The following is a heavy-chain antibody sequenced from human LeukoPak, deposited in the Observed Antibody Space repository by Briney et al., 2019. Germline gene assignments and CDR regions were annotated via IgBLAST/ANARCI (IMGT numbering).Heavy chain of an antibody. CDR2: INHSGST. V-gene: IGHV4-39*07. CDR1: GGSISSGSYY. D-gene: IGHD3-3*01. CDR3: ARPGVWSGYYSSNWFDP. J-gene: IGHJ5*02. Sequence: SETLSLTCTVSGGSISSGSYYWSWIRQPPGKGLEWIGEINHSGSTNYNPSLKSRVTISVDTSKNQFSLKLSSVTAADTAVYYCARPGVWSGYYSSNWFDPWGQGTLVTVSS.